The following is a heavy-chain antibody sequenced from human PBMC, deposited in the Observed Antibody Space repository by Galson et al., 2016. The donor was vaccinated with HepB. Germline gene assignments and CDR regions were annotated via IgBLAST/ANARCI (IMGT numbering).Heavy chain of an antibody. CDR2: INQSGNT. J-gene: IGHJ4*02. CDR3: ARCIAAVCGW. Sequence: SETLSLTCAVYGGSFSGYYFIWIRQPPGKGLEWIGEINQSGNTNYNPSLESRVTISADTSKNQFTLKLSSVTAADTGVYYCARCIAAVCGWWGQGTQVTVSS. D-gene: IGHD6-13*01. V-gene: IGHV4-34*01. CDR1: GGSFSGYY.